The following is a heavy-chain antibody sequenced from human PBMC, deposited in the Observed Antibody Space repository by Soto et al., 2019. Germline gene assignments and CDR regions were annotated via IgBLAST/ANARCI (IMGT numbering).Heavy chain of an antibody. V-gene: IGHV3-23*01. J-gene: IGHJ4*02. CDR3: AKRGSGSHYID. CDR2: ISGSGGST. Sequence: EVQLLESGGGLVQPGGSLRLSCAASGFTFSSYAMNWVRQAPGKGLEWVSVISGSGGSTYYADSVKGRFTISRDNSKNTLYLQMNSLRAEDTAVYYCAKRGSGSHYIDWGQGTLVTVSS. CDR1: GFTFSSYA. D-gene: IGHD1-26*01.